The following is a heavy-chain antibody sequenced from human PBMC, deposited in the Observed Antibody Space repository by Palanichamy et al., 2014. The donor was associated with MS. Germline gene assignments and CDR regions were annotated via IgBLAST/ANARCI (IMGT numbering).Heavy chain of an antibody. V-gene: IGHV3-7*04. CDR2: IKQDGSEK. CDR3: ARDHEAPGPILDF. CDR1: GFTFSSYW. J-gene: IGHJ4*02. Sequence: EVQLVEVWGRAWSSLGGPVRLSCAASGFTFSSYWMNWVRQAPGKGLEWVASIKQDGSEKYYVDSVKGRFTISRDNSKNSLFVQMNSLRVEDTAVYYCARDHEAPGPILDFWGQGTLVTVSS.